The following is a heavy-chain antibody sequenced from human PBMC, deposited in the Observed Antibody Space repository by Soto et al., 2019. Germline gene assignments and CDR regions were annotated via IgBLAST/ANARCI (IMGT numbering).Heavy chain of an antibody. CDR1: GFTFSSYG. V-gene: IGHV3-33*01. J-gene: IGHJ4*02. CDR2: IWYDGSNK. CDR3: ARDIGYSSSSAPEY. Sequence: QVQLVESGGGVVQPGRSLRLSCAASGFTFSSYGMHWVRQAPGKGLEWVAVIWYDGSNKYYADSVKGRFIISRDNSKNTLYLQMNSLRAEDTAVYYCARDIGYSSSSAPEYWGQGTLVTVSS. D-gene: IGHD6-6*01.